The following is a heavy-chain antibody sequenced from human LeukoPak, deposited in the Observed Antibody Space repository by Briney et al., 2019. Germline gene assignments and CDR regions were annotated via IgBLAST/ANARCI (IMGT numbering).Heavy chain of an antibody. D-gene: IGHD4-11*01. J-gene: IGHJ5*02. CDR1: GFTFNNNW. V-gene: IGHV3-7*01. Sequence: GGSLRLSRAASGFTFNNNWMIWVRQAPGKGLEWVTTIKQDGSEKYYVDSVKGRFTVSRDNAKDSLYLQMNSLRAEDTAVYYCARGSTYSPNWFDPWGQGTLVTVSS. CDR3: ARGSTYSPNWFDP. CDR2: IKQDGSEK.